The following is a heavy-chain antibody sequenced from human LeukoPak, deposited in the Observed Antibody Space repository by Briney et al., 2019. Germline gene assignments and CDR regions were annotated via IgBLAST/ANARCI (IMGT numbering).Heavy chain of an antibody. V-gene: IGHV1-2*02. Sequence: ASVTVSCKASGYTFTRYYMHWVRQAPGQGLEWMGWINPNSGGTNYAQKFQGRVTMTRDTSISTAYMELSRLRSDDTAVYYCARVHPPEGYSGYDFDYWGQGTLVTVSS. CDR2: INPNSGGT. D-gene: IGHD5-12*01. J-gene: IGHJ4*02. CDR3: ARVHPPEGYSGYDFDY. CDR1: GYTFTRYY.